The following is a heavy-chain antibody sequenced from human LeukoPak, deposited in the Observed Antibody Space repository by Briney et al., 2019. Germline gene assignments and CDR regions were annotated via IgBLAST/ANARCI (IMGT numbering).Heavy chain of an antibody. CDR1: GGSISSYY. J-gene: IGHJ4*02. D-gene: IGHD6-13*01. Sequence: PSETLSLTCTVSGGSISSYYWSWIRQPPGKGLEWIGYIYYSGSTNYNPSLKSRVTISVDTSKNQFSLKLSSVTAADTAVYYCARDLSGTVDYFDYWGQGTLVTVSS. CDR3: ARDLSGTVDYFDY. CDR2: IYYSGST. V-gene: IGHV4-59*01.